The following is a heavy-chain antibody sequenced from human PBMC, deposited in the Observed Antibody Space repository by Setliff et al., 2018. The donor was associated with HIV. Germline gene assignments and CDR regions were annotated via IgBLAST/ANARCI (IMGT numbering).Heavy chain of an antibody. J-gene: IGHJ4*02. CDR2: SSDTGSTT. Sequence: GGSLRLSCAGSGSGGSGFTFSDYYMSWVRQAPGKGLEWISYSSDTGSTTYYGDSVKGRFTISRDNPKNSVYLQMTSLRAEDTAVYYCARSPGMFDYWGQGTPVTVSS. V-gene: IGHV3-11*01. CDR3: ARSPGMFDY. CDR1: GFTFSDYY. D-gene: IGHD1-1*01.